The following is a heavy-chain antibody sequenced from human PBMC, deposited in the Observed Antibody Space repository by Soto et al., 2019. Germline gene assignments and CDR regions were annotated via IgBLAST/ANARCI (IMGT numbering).Heavy chain of an antibody. Sequence: SETLSLTCTVSGGSISSGGYYWSWIRQHPGKGLEWIGYISYTGSTYYSPSLKSRLTISMDTSKNQFSLKLSSVTAADTAVYYCARAGREYYYDSSGYYLAPTFDYWGQGTLVTVSS. V-gene: IGHV4-31*03. CDR2: ISYTGST. J-gene: IGHJ4*02. CDR1: GGSISSGGYY. D-gene: IGHD3-22*01. CDR3: ARAGREYYYDSSGYYLAPTFDY.